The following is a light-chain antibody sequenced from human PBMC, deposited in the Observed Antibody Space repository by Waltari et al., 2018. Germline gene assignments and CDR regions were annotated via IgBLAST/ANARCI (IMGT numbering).Light chain of an antibody. CDR1: QSISRY. V-gene: IGKV3-20*01. CDR2: DAS. Sequence: EIMLTQSPGTLSLSPGERATLSCRASQSISRYLAWYQHKPCQAPRLLIYDASSSATGIPDRFSGSGSGTDFSLTISRLEPEDFAVYYCQKYGSLPATFGQGTKVEIK. J-gene: IGKJ1*01. CDR3: QKYGSLPAT.